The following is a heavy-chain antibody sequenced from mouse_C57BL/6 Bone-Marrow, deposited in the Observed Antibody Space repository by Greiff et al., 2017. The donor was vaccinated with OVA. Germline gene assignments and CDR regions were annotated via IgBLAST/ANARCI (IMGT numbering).Heavy chain of an antibody. CDR1: GFNIKDDY. D-gene: IGHD1-1*02. Sequence: VQLKESGAELVRPGASVKLSCTASGFNIKDDYMHWVKQRPEQGLEWIGWIDPENGDTEYASKFKGKATITADTSSNTAYLHLSSLTSEDTAVYCCTPSGAWYFDVWGTGTTVTVSS. V-gene: IGHV14-4*01. CDR3: TPSGAWYFDV. CDR2: IDPENGDT. J-gene: IGHJ1*03.